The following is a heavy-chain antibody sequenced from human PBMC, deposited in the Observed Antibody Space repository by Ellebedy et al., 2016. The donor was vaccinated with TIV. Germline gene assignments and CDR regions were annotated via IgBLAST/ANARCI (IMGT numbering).Heavy chain of an antibody. Sequence: GESLKISXAASGFTLSSYSMNWVRQAPGKGLEWVSSISSSSSYIYYADSVKGRFTISRDNSKNTLYLQMNSLRAEDTAVYYCAKGGGATVTTTAYGMDVWGQGTTVTVSS. CDR2: ISSSSSYI. V-gene: IGHV3-21*04. J-gene: IGHJ6*02. CDR3: AKGGGATVTTTAYGMDV. CDR1: GFTLSSYS. D-gene: IGHD4-17*01.